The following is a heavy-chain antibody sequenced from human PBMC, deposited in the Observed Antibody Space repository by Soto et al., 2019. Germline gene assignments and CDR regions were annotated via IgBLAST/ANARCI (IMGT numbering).Heavy chain of an antibody. D-gene: IGHD6-19*01. J-gene: IGHJ4*02. CDR3: VRLRLSDGWSPFDY. CDR2: SRNKINAYTT. CDR1: GFIFSDHY. Sequence: PGGSLRLSCVVSGFIFSDHYMDWVRQAPGKGLEWVARSRNKINAYTTEYAASVKGRFTISRDDSKKSLYLEMNSLNTEDTAVYYCVRLRLSDGWSPFDYWGQGTLVTVSS. V-gene: IGHV3-72*01.